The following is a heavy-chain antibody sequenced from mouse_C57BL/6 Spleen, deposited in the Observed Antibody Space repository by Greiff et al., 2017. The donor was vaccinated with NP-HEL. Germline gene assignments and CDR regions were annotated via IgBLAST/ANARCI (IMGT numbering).Heavy chain of an antibody. CDR3: AKESYGNGDY. J-gene: IGHJ2*01. CDR1: GYAFTNYL. CDR2: INPGSGGT. D-gene: IGHD2-1*01. Sequence: QVQLQQSGAELVRPGTSVKVSCKASGYAFTNYLIEWVKQRPGQGLEWIGVINPGSGGTNYNEKFKGKATLTADKSSSTAYMQLSSLTSEDSAVYFCAKESYGNGDYWGQGTTLTVSS. V-gene: IGHV1-54*01.